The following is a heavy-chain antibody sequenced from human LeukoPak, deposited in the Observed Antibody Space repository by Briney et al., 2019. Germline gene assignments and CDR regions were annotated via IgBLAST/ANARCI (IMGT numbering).Heavy chain of an antibody. CDR3: ARSYDTNFDY. Sequence: SHTLSLPRTVSGGSNRSYYPRWIRQPPARGLEWIGYIYFSGSTSYNPSLKSRVTISVDRSKNQFSLKLSSVAAADTAVYYCARSYDTNFDYWGEGTLVSVSS. J-gene: IGHJ4*02. CDR1: GGSNRSYY. V-gene: IGHV4-59*07. D-gene: IGHD3-3*01. CDR2: IYFSGST.